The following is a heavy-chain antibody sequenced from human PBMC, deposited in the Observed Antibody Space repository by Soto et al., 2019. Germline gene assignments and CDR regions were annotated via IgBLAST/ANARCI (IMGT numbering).Heavy chain of an antibody. Sequence: GGSLRLSCAASGFTFSSYWMSWVRQAPGKGLEWVANIKQDGSEKYYVDSVKGRFTISRDNAKNSLYLQMNSLRAEDTAVYYCATHPLAAVEAYYYESDAFDIWGQGTMVTVSS. CDR2: IKQDGSEK. V-gene: IGHV3-7*01. J-gene: IGHJ3*02. CDR1: GFTFSSYW. CDR3: ATHPLAAVEAYYYESDAFDI. D-gene: IGHD3-22*01.